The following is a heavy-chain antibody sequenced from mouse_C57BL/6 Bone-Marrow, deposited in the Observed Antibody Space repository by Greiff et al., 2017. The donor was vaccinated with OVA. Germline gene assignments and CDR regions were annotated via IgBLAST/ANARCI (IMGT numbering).Heavy chain of an antibody. CDR2: ISSGGSYT. D-gene: IGHD2-12*01. CDR3: ARHYSDWYFDV. CDR1: GFTFSSYG. V-gene: IGHV5-6*01. Sequence: EVKVVESGGDLVKPGGSLKLSCAASGFTFSSYGMSWVRQTPDKRLEWVATISSGGSYTYYPDSVKGRFTISRDNAKNTLYLQMSSLKSEDTAMYYCARHYSDWYFDVWGTGTTVTVSS. J-gene: IGHJ1*03.